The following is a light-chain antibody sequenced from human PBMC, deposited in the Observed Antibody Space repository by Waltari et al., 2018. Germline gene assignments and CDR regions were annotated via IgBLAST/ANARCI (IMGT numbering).Light chain of an antibody. J-gene: IGLJ3*02. CDR1: TNNIISDNH. V-gene: IGLV2-14*03. Sequence: QSALTQPASVSGSPGQSITISCTAATNNIISDNHVYWYQQHPGKAPKVMIYDVDNRPSGVSHRFSGSRSGNTASLIISGLQAEDEADYYCSSYTSSSTWVFGGGTKLTVL. CDR3: SSYTSSSTWV. CDR2: DVD.